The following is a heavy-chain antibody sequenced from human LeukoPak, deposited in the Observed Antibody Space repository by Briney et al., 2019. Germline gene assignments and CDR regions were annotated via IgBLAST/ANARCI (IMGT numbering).Heavy chain of an antibody. CDR2: IYSGGST. J-gene: IGHJ4*02. CDR3: ARVLLPSFDSTYYFDY. V-gene: IGHV3-53*01. D-gene: IGHD2/OR15-2a*01. CDR1: GFTVSSNY. Sequence: GGSLRLSCAASGFTVSSNYMSWVRQAPGKGLEWVSVIYSGGSTNYADSVKGRFTISRDNSKNTLYLQINNLRAEDTAVYYCARVLLPSFDSTYYFDYWGQGTLVSVSS.